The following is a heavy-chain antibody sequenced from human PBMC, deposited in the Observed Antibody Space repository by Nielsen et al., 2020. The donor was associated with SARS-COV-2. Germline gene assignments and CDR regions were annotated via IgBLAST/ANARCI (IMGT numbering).Heavy chain of an antibody. J-gene: IGHJ6*02. D-gene: IGHD6-13*01. CDR1: GGSFSFYY. V-gene: IGHV4-34*01. CDR3: ARDRVAAAGTAPNYYYHYGMDV. Sequence: SETLSLTCAVYGGSFSFYYWSWVRQPPGKGLEWIGEINHSGVTNYNPSLKSRVTISADTSKNQFSLNLRSVTAADTAVYYCARDRVAAAGTAPNYYYHYGMDVWGQGTTVTVSS. CDR2: INHSGVT.